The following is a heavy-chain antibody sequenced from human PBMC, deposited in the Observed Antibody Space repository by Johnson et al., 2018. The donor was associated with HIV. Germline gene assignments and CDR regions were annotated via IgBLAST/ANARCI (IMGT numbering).Heavy chain of an antibody. CDR3: ARYFGVVIYDAFDI. J-gene: IGHJ3*02. CDR1: GFTFSSYW. D-gene: IGHD3-3*01. V-gene: IGHV3-74*01. CDR2: INSDGSST. Sequence: VQLVESGGGLVQPGGSLRLSCAASGFTFSSYWMHWVRQAPGKGLVWVSRINSDGSSTSYADSVKGRFTISRDNAKNSLYLQMNSLRAEDTALYYCARYFGVVIYDAFDIWGQGTMVT.